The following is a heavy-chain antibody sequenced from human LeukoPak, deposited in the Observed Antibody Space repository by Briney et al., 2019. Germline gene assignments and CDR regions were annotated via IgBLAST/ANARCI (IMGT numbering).Heavy chain of an antibody. V-gene: IGHV4-39*01. CDR3: ARARGSSWYWVGAFDI. CDR2: IYYSGST. Sequence: SETLSLTCTVSGGSISSSSYYWGWIRQPPGKGLEWIGSIYYSGSTYYNPSLKSRVTISVDTSKNQFSLKLSSVTAADTAVYYCARARGSSWYWVGAFDIWGQGTMVTVSS. CDR1: GGSISSSSYY. D-gene: IGHD6-13*01. J-gene: IGHJ3*02.